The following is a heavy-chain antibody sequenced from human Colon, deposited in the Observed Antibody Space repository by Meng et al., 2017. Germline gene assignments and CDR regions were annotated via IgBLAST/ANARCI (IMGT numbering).Heavy chain of an antibody. CDR1: GASISIGHHY. Sequence: QLVEPGPGLLVPSGTLFLPSTVSGASISIGHHYWSWLRQPPGKGLEYIAYVDYSGSTHYNPSLKSRVTMSVDTSKKQLSLKLSSVTAADTAVYYCAGGPWEFDYWGQGTLVTVSS. V-gene: IGHV4-61*01. D-gene: IGHD1-26*01. J-gene: IGHJ4*02. CDR3: AGGPWEFDY. CDR2: VDYSGST.